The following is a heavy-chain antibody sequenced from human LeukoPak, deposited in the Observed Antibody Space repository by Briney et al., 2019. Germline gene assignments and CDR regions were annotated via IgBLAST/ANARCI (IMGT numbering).Heavy chain of an antibody. CDR2: AYGDGSSQ. V-gene: IGHV3-33*01. CDR3: ATGGNFYYSH. CDR1: GFPFSGYG. J-gene: IGHJ1*01. D-gene: IGHD4-11*01. Sequence: QPGGSLRLSCAASGFPFSGYGMHWVRQAPGKGLEWVAVAYGDGSSQYYADSVKGRFSISKDISKSTLSLQMNSLRAEDTAVYSCATGGNFYYSHWGQGTLVTVSS.